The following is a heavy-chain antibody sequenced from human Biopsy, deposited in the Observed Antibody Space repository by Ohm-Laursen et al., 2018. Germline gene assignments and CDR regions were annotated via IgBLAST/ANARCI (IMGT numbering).Heavy chain of an antibody. D-gene: IGHD3-10*01. Sequence: SMKVSCKASGYTFTTYYIHWVRQAPGQGLEWMGIINPGGNSTAYTQNFQGRVTMTRNTSISTAYMELSSLRSKDTAVYFCARADPPLFYYGSGSSNWFDPWGQGTLVTVSP. J-gene: IGHJ5*02. V-gene: IGHV1-46*01. CDR2: INPGGNST. CDR1: GYTFTTYY. CDR3: ARADPPLFYYGSGSSNWFDP.